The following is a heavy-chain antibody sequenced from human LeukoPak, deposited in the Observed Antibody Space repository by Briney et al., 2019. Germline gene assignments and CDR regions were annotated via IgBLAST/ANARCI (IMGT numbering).Heavy chain of an antibody. J-gene: IGHJ4*02. Sequence: GGSLRLSCTASGFTFGDNAMSWFRQAPGKGLEWVGFIRSKAYGGTTEYAASVIGRFTISRDDSKSIAYLQMNSLKTEDTAVYYCTASSGWYYFDYWGQGTLVTVSS. D-gene: IGHD6-19*01. CDR2: IRSKAYGGTT. CDR3: TASSGWYYFDY. CDR1: GFTFGDNA. V-gene: IGHV3-49*03.